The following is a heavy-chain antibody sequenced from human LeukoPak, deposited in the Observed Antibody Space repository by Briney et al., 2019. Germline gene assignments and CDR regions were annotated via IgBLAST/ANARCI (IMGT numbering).Heavy chain of an antibody. CDR1: GFTFSNYV. V-gene: IGHV3-23*01. CDR3: ARGDRTSGWTY. J-gene: IGHJ4*02. Sequence: GGSLRLSCAASGFTFSNYVLSWVRQAPGKGLEWVSSINDVVFNTHYADSVKGRFTISRDNSKNILYLQMNTLRAEDTALYYCARGDRTSGWTYRGQGTLVTVSS. D-gene: IGHD6-19*01. CDR2: INDVVFNT.